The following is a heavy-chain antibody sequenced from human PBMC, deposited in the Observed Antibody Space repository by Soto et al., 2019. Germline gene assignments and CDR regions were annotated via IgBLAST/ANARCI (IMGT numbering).Heavy chain of an antibody. J-gene: IGHJ6*02. CDR2: IGTAGDT. D-gene: IGHD3-3*01. CDR1: GFTFSSYD. V-gene: IGHV3-13*01. Sequence: GGSLRLSCAASGFTFSSYDMHWVRQATGKGLEWVSAIGTAGDTYYPGSVKGRFTISRENAKNSLYLQMNSLRAGDTAVYYCARGIYGAITIFGVAPGQDGMDVWGQGTTVTVPS. CDR3: ARGIYGAITIFGVAPGQDGMDV.